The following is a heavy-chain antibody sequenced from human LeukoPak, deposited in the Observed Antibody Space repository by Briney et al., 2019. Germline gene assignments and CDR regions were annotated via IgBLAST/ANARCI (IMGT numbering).Heavy chain of an antibody. J-gene: IGHJ2*01. Sequence: GGSLRLSCAASGFTFSSYDMHWVRQATGKGLEWVSAIGTAGDTYYPGSVKGRFTISRDNSKNTLYLQMNSLRAGDTAVYYCAREIAVAGFWYFDLWGRGTLVTVSS. CDR1: GFTFSSYD. D-gene: IGHD6-19*01. V-gene: IGHV3-13*01. CDR3: AREIAVAGFWYFDL. CDR2: IGTAGDT.